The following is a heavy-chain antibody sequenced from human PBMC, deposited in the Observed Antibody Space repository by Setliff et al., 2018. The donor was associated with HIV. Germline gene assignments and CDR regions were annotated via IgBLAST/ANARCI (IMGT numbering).Heavy chain of an antibody. J-gene: IGHJ6*03. CDR2: IYTSGST. V-gene: IGHV4-61*09. D-gene: IGHD2-8*01. CDR3: ARDSANGKTANLNYLDV. CDR1: GGSIYSGIYY. Sequence: LSLTCTVSGGSIYSGIYYWSWIRQPAGKGLEWIGHIYTSGSTNYNPSLKSRVTISVDTSKNQFSLRLSSVTAADTAVYYCARDSANGKTANLNYLDVWGKGTTVTVSS.